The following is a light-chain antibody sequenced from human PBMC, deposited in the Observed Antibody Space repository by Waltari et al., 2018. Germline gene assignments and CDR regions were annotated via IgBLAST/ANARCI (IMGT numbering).Light chain of an antibody. CDR3: QQYYNSPPT. CDR1: QSVLHMSSNNND. V-gene: IGKV4-1*01. CDR2: WAS. Sequence: DIVMTQSPDSLAVSLGERATINCKYSQSVLHMSSNNNDLAWYQKKPGQPPKLLIYWASTRDSGVPDRFSGSGSGTNFTLTISSLQPEDVADYYCQQYYNSPPTFGGGTRVGIK. J-gene: IGKJ4*01.